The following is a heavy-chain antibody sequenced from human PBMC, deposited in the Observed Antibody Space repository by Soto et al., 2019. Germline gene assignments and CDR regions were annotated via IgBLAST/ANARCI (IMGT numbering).Heavy chain of an antibody. CDR2: ISGSGGST. J-gene: IGHJ5*02. V-gene: IGHV3-23*01. CDR3: AKDAGYYSNVPWFDP. Sequence: GGSLRLSCAASGFTFSSYAMSWVRQAPGKGLEWVSAISGSGGSTYYADSVKGRFTISGDNSKNTLYLQMNSLRAEDTAVYYCAKDAGYYSNVPWFDPWGQGTLVTVSS. CDR1: GFTFSSYA. D-gene: IGHD4-4*01.